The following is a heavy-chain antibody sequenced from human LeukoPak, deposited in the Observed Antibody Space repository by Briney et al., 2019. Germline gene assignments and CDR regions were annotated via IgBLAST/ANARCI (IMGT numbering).Heavy chain of an antibody. CDR1: GYNFNNYW. J-gene: IGHJ6*03. CDR2: IYPGDSDT. V-gene: IGHV5-51*01. Sequence: GESLKIPCKGSGYNFNNYWIGWVRQMPGKGLEWMGIIYPGDSDTRYSPSFQGQVTISADKSISTAYLQWSSLKASDTAMYYCARLRFGGDYYYYYMDVWGKGTTVTISS. D-gene: IGHD3-10*01. CDR3: ARLRFGGDYYYYYMDV.